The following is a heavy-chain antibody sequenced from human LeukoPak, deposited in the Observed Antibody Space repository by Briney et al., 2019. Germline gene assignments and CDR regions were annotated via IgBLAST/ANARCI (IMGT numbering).Heavy chain of an antibody. CDR2: ISAYNGNT. V-gene: IGHV1-18*04. D-gene: IGHD6-19*01. J-gene: IGHJ6*04. CDR3: ARDRSSGWYEYYYYYGMDV. CDR1: GYTFTSYG. Sequence: ASVKVSCKAFGYTFTSYGISWVRQAPGQGLEWMGWISAYNGNTNYAQKLQGRVTMTTDTSTSTAYMELRSLRSDDTAVYYCARDRSSGWYEYYYYYGMDVWGKGTTVTVSS.